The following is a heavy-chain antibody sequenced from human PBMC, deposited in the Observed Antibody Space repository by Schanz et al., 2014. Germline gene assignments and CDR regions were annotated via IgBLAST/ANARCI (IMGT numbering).Heavy chain of an antibody. CDR1: GYSFTPFP. D-gene: IGHD5-18*01. J-gene: IGHJ3*02. V-gene: IGHV1-3*01. CDR3: TRGGCSYALSAFDI. CDR2: INAGTGNT. Sequence: QVQLVQSWAEVKGPGASVKVSCKASGYSFTPFPIHWVRQAPGQRLEWMGWINAGTGNTKYSHRFQGRVTITRDTSATTAYMELSSLRSEDTALYYCTRGGCSYALSAFDIWGQGTMVTVSS.